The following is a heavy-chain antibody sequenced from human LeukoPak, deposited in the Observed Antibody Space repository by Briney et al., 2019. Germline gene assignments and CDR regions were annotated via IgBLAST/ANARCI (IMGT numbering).Heavy chain of an antibody. CDR1: AFTFSSYA. CDR2: ISHDGSNQ. J-gene: IGHJ3*02. Sequence: GGSLRLSCAASAFTFSSYAMHWVRQAPGKGLEWVAVISHDGSNQYYADSVKGRFTISRDNSKNTLYLQMNSLRAEDTAAYYCARPHSSGWFGPLDAFDIWGQGTMVTVSS. V-gene: IGHV3-30-3*01. CDR3: ARPHSSGWFGPLDAFDI. D-gene: IGHD6-19*01.